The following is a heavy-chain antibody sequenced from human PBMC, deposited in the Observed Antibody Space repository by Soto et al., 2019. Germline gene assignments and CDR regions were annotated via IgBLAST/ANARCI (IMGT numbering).Heavy chain of an antibody. D-gene: IGHD1-26*01. Sequence: GGSLRLSCVASGLTVSHNYMAWVRQAPEMGLEWVSILYTEGTTYYADSVKGRFTISRDSSKNTLFLQMDSLRAEDTAVYYCSRDGPDSGSYSAFDIWGQGTMVTVSS. V-gene: IGHV3-53*01. CDR1: GLTVSHNY. CDR3: SRDGPDSGSYSAFDI. CDR2: LYTEGTT. J-gene: IGHJ3*02.